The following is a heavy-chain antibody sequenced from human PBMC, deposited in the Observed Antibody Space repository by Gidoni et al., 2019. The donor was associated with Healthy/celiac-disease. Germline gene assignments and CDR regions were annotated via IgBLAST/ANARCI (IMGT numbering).Heavy chain of an antibody. Sequence: EVQLVESGGGLIQPGGSLRLSCAASGFTVSSNYMRWVRQAPGKGLEWVSVIYGGGSKYYADSVKGRFNISRDNSKNTLYLQMNSLRAEDTAVYYCARDWARGSYGGGYFQHWGQGTLVTVSS. J-gene: IGHJ1*01. V-gene: IGHV3-53*01. CDR2: IYGGGSK. CDR3: ARDWARGSYGGGYFQH. D-gene: IGHD1-26*01. CDR1: GFTVSSNY.